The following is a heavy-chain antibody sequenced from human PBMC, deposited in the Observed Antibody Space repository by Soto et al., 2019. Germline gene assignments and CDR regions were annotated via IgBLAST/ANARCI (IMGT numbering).Heavy chain of an antibody. Sequence: PGGSLRLSCAASGFTFSSYGMHWVRQAPGKGLEWVAVIWYDGSNKYYADSVKGRFTISRDNSKNTLYLQMNSLRAEDTAVYYCARDSISQHPNLMDVWGQGTTVTVSS. CDR1: GFTFSSYG. D-gene: IGHD3-3*02. CDR3: ARDSISQHPNLMDV. J-gene: IGHJ6*02. V-gene: IGHV3-33*01. CDR2: IWYDGSNK.